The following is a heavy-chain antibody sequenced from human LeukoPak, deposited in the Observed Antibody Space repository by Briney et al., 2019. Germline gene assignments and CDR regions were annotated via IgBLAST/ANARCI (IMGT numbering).Heavy chain of an antibody. CDR3: AREATTYYYDSSGYYYP. D-gene: IGHD3-22*01. CDR2: IYTSGST. J-gene: IGHJ5*02. V-gene: IGHV4-4*07. Sequence: SETLSLTCTVSGGSISSYNWSWIRQPAGKGLEWIGRIYTSGSTNYNPSLKSRVTMSVDTSKNQFSLKLSSVTAADTAVYYCAREATTYYYDSSGYYYPWGQGTLVTVSS. CDR1: GGSISSYN.